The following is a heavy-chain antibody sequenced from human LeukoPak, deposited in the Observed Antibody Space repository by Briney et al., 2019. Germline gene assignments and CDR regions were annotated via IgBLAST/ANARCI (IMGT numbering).Heavy chain of an antibody. CDR2: INPNSGGT. J-gene: IGHJ4*02. V-gene: IGHV1-2*02. D-gene: IGHD3-10*01. CDR1: GYTFTGYY. CDR3: ARVQKATYGSGSYYKDLLRY. Sequence: ASVKVSCKASGYTFTGYYMHWVRQAPGQGLEWMGWINPNSGGTNYAQKFQGRVTMTRDTSINTAYMELSRLRSDDTAVYYCARVQKATYGSGSYYKDLLRYWGQGTLVTVSS.